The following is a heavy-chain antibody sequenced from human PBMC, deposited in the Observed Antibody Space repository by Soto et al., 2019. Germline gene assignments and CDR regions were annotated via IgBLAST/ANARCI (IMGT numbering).Heavy chain of an antibody. CDR2: IKNDGSST. CDR3: ARDRNYYYLDV. Sequence: GGSLRLSCAASGFTFSTYWMQWVRQAPGKGLEWVSRIKNDGSSTSHADSVKGRFTISRDNAKNTLYLQMDSLRAEDTAVYYCARDRNYYYLDVWGKGTTVNVSS. CDR1: GFTFSTYW. J-gene: IGHJ6*03. V-gene: IGHV3-74*01.